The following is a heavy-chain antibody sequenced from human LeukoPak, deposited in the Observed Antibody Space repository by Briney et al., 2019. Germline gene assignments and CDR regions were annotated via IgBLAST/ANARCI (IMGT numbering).Heavy chain of an antibody. CDR1: GYTFPSYF. D-gene: IGHD6-6*01. CDR3: ARTAARRSDY. CDR2: INSTGGST. V-gene: IGHV1-46*01. Sequence: ASVKVSCKASGYTFPSYFMHWVRQAPGQGLEWMGIINSTGGSTTYAQKFQGRVTMTRDTSTSTVYMELSSLRSDDTAVYYCARTAARRSDYWGQGTLVTVSS. J-gene: IGHJ4*02.